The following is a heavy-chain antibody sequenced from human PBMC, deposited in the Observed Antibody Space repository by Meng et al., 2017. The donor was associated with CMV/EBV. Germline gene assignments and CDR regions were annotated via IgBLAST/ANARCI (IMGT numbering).Heavy chain of an antibody. V-gene: IGHV4-39*07. J-gene: IGHJ6*02. CDR1: GGSFSSSSYY. CDR2: IYYSGST. CDR3: ARISYSGYSYYYYYYGMDV. D-gene: IGHD5-12*01. Sequence: SETLSLTCTVSGGSFSSSSYYWGWIRQPPGKGLEWIGSIYYSGSTYYNPSLKSRVTISVDTSKNQFSLKLSSVTAADTAVYYCARISYSGYSYYYYYYGMDVWGQGTTVTVSS.